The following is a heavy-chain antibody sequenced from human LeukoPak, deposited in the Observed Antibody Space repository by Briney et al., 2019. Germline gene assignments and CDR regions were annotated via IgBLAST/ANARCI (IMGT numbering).Heavy chain of an antibody. Sequence: NPSQTLSLTCAVSGGSISSGGYSWSWIRQPPGKGLEWIGYIHHSGSTNYNPSLKSRVTMSIDTSKNQFSLKLSSVAAADTAVYYCARGDCSGGSCYSFGDAFDIWGQGTMVTVSS. V-gene: IGHV4-30-2*01. CDR3: ARGDCSGGSCYSFGDAFDI. J-gene: IGHJ3*02. CDR1: GGSISSGGYS. D-gene: IGHD2-15*01. CDR2: IHHSGST.